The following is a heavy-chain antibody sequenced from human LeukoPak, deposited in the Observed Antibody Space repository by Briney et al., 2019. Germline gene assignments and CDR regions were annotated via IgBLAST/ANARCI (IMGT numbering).Heavy chain of an antibody. CDR3: AKLGGSSYYYGMDV. CDR2: ISGSGGST. Sequence: HPGGSLRLSCAASGFTFSSYAMSWVRQAPGKGLEWVSAISGSGGSTYYADSVKGRFTISRDNSKNTLYLQMNSLRAEDTAVYYCAKLGGSSYYYGMDVWGQGTTVTVSS. V-gene: IGHV3-23*01. J-gene: IGHJ6*02. D-gene: IGHD2-15*01. CDR1: GFTFSSYA.